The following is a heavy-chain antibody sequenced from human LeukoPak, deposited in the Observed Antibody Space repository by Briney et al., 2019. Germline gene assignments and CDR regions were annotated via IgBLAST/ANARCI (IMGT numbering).Heavy chain of an antibody. CDR2: ISSSGSTI. Sequence: GGSLRLSCAASGFTFSSYSMNWVRQAPGKGLEWVSYISSSGSTIYYADSVKGRFTISRDNAKNSLYLQMNSLRAEDTAVYYCVTSLSGAWAPVDGFWGQGTLVAVSS. CDR3: VTSLSGAWAPVDGF. V-gene: IGHV3-48*04. J-gene: IGHJ4*02. CDR1: GFTFSSYS. D-gene: IGHD5-24*01.